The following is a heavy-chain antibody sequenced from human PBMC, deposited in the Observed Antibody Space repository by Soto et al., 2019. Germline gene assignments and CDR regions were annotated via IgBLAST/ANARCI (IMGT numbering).Heavy chain of an antibody. V-gene: IGHV3-23*01. CDR2: ISGSGGST. J-gene: IGHJ4*02. D-gene: IGHD3-22*01. CDR1: GFTFSSYA. CDR3: ARSGYDSSGYNPTLFFDY. Sequence: EVQLLESGGGLVQPGGSLRLSCAASGFTFSSYAMSWVRQAPGKGLEWVSAISGSGGSTYYADSVKGRFTISRDNSKNTLYLQMNSLRAEDTAVYYCARSGYDSSGYNPTLFFDYWGLGTLVTVSS.